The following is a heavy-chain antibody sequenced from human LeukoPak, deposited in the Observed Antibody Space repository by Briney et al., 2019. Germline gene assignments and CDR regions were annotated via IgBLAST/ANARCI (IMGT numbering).Heavy chain of an antibody. CDR1: GGSISSYY. V-gene: IGHV4-4*09. CDR3: ARLGTRRILDY. D-gene: IGHD2-15*01. Sequence: NPSETLSLTCTVSGGSISSYYWSWIRQPPGKGLEWIGYIYTSGSTNYNPSLKSRVTISVDTSKNQFSLKLSSVTAADTAVYYCARLGTRRILDYWGQGTLVTVSS. CDR2: IYTSGST. J-gene: IGHJ4*02.